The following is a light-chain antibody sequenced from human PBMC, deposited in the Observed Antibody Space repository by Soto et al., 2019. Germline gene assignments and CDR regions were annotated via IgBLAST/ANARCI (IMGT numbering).Light chain of an antibody. J-gene: IGLJ2*01. CDR2: EVT. Sequence: QSALTQPPSASGSPGQSVTISCTGTSSDVGGYDFVSWYQQHPGKAPKLVIYEVTRRPSGVPDRFSGSKSSNTASLTVSGLQAEDEAVYYCSSYAGSTIFGGGTKLTVL. CDR1: SSDVGGYDF. CDR3: SSYAGSTI. V-gene: IGLV2-8*01.